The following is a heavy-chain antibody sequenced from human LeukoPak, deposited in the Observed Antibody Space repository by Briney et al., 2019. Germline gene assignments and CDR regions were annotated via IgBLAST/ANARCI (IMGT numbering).Heavy chain of an antibody. Sequence: ASVKVSCKASGYTFTSYGISWVRQAPGQGLEWMGWISAYNGNTNYAQKLQGRVTMTTDTSTSTAYMELRGLRSDDTAVYYCSRQDSITISGVDPGYMDVWGKGTTVTVSS. J-gene: IGHJ6*03. CDR3: SRQDSITISGVDPGYMDV. CDR1: GYTFTSYG. V-gene: IGHV1-18*01. D-gene: IGHD3-3*01. CDR2: ISAYNGNT.